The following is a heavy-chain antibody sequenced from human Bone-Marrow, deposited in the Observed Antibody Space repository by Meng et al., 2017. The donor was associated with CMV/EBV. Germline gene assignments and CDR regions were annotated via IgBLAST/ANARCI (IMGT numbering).Heavy chain of an antibody. CDR3: ARVATGYCSSTSCSYFDY. J-gene: IGHJ4*02. CDR2: IYPGDSDT. CDR1: GYSFTSYW. V-gene: IGHV5-51*01. Sequence: GESLKISCKGSGYSFTSYWIGWVRQMPGKGLEWMGIIYPGDSDTRYSPSFQGQVTISADKSISTAYLQWSSLKASDTAMYYCARVATGYCSSTSCSYFDYWGQGTLVTVYS. D-gene: IGHD2-2*03.